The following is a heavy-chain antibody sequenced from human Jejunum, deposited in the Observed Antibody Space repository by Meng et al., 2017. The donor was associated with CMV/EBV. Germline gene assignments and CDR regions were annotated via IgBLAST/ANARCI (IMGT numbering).Heavy chain of an antibody. V-gene: IGHV3-23*01. D-gene: IGHD6-19*01. J-gene: IGHJ4*02. CDR2: ISGSDGST. CDR3: AKGAWLADN. CDR1: GFTFSTYA. Sequence: LRLSCAGSGFTFSTYALSWVRQAPGKGLEWVSVISGSDGSTNYADSVKGRFTISRDNSKNTLYLQMSSLRAEDTAVYYCAKGAWLADNWGQGTLVTVSS.